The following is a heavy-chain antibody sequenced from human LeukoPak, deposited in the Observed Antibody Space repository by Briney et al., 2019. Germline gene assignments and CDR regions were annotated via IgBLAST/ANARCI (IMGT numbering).Heavy chain of an antibody. J-gene: IGHJ3*02. CDR2: IKSRGDGETR. D-gene: IGHD3-3*01. CDR1: GFTFSIAW. Sequence: GGSLRLSCAASGFTFSIAWMSWVRQAPGKGLEWVGRIKSRGDGETRDYAAPVKDRFIISRDDSKNTLYLQMNSLGTGDTAIYYCAAVGEWLSNAFNTWGQGTLVTVSA. V-gene: IGHV3-15*01. CDR3: AAVGEWLSNAFNT.